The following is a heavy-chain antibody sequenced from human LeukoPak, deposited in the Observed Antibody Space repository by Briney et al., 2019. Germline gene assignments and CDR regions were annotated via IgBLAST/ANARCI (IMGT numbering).Heavy chain of an antibody. D-gene: IGHD6-13*01. Sequence: PSETLSLTCTVSGGSISSSIYYWGWIRQPPGKGLEWIGNIYYSGSTYYNPSLKSRVTISVDTSKNQFSLRLSSVTAADTAVYYCARQGRIAAAALGDTFDIWGQGTMATVSS. CDR3: ARQGRIAAAALGDTFDI. V-gene: IGHV4-39*01. CDR2: IYYSGST. CDR1: GGSISSSIYY. J-gene: IGHJ3*02.